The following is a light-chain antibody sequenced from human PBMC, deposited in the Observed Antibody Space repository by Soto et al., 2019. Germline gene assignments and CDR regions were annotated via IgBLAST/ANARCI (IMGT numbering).Light chain of an antibody. Sequence: QSALTQPASVSGSPGQSITFSCTGTSSDVGSYNLVSWYQQHPGKAPKLMIYEGSKRPSGVSNRFSGSKSGNTASLTISGLQAEDEADYYCCSYAGSSTFNVXGTGTKVTVL. V-gene: IGLV2-23*03. CDR2: EGS. CDR3: CSYAGSSTFNV. J-gene: IGLJ1*01. CDR1: SSDVGSYNL.